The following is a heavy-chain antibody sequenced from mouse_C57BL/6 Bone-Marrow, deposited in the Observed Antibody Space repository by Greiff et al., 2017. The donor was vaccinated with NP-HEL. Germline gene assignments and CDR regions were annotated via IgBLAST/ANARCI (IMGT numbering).Heavy chain of an antibody. D-gene: IGHD1-1*01. J-gene: IGHJ3*01. Sequence: QVQLQQPGAELVRPGSSVKLSCKASGYTFTSYWMHWVKQRPIQGLEWIGNIDPSDSETHYNQQFKDKATLTVDKSSSTAYMHLSSLTAEYSAVYYCARSRGYYGSSYPFAYWGQGTLVTVSA. CDR3: ARSRGYYGSSYPFAY. V-gene: IGHV1-52*01. CDR2: IDPSDSET. CDR1: GYTFTSYW.